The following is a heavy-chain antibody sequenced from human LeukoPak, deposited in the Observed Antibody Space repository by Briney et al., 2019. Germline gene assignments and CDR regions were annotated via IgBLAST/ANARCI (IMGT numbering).Heavy chain of an antibody. V-gene: IGHV3-23*01. D-gene: IGHD1-1*01. CDR1: GFTFSSYA. Sequence: GGSLRLSCAASGFTFSSYAMSWVRRAPARGLEWVSSLRGDGETFYAESVKGRFTLSRDESRNTVYLQMNNLRVEDTAVYYCAKASWVSNVDAVLWGQGTLVTVSS. J-gene: IGHJ4*02. CDR2: LRGDGET. CDR3: AKASWVSNVDAVL.